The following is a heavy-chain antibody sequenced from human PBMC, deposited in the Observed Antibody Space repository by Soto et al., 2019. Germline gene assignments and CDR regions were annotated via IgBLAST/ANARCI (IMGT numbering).Heavy chain of an antibody. Sequence: FLRLSCAASGFTFSTYDVSWVRQAPGKGLEWVSGITGSGGRTYFADSVKGRFTISRDNSKNTLYLQINSLRAEDTAVYYCATHAKDYYDSSNTGAFDIWGQGTMVTVSS. D-gene: IGHD3-22*01. CDR2: ITGSGGRT. V-gene: IGHV3-23*01. CDR3: ATHAKDYYDSSNTGAFDI. J-gene: IGHJ3*02. CDR1: GFTFSTYD.